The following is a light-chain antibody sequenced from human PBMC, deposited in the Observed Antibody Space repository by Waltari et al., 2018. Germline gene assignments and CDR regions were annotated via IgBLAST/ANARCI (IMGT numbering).Light chain of an antibody. V-gene: IGKV3-15*01. CDR1: QSISTN. J-gene: IGKJ2*01. Sequence: IVMTQSPATLSVSPGARAPPSCRASQSISTNLAWFQENPGQAPRLLIYGASTRATGVPARFSGSGSGTYFTLVISSLQSEDFAVYYCQQYDKWLRYSFGQGTKLEIK. CDR3: QQYDKWLRYS. CDR2: GAS.